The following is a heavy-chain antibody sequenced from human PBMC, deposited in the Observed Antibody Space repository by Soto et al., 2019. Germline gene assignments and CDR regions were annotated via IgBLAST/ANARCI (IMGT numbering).Heavy chain of an antibody. CDR2: INSDGARI. J-gene: IGHJ4*02. Sequence: GGSLRLSCAASGFTFTHYRIHWVRQPPGKGLEWVGRINSDGARIEYGDSVKGRFTISRDNAHNMVFLQMNSLTDEDSGAYFFPREGDWNYVQDFWGQGTLVTVSS. D-gene: IGHD1-1*01. CDR1: GFTFTHYR. CDR3: PREGDWNYVQDF. V-gene: IGHV3-74*03.